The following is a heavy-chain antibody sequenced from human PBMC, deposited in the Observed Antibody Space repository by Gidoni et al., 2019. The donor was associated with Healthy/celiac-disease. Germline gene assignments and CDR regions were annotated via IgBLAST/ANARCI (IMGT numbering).Heavy chain of an antibody. CDR1: GFTFRSYA. D-gene: IGHD6-13*01. CDR2: ISYDGSNK. V-gene: IGHV3-30*04. J-gene: IGHJ4*02. Sequence: QVQLVESGGGVVQPGRSLRLSCAASGFTFRSYAMHWVRQAPGKGLEWVAVISYDGSNKYYADSVKGRFTISRDNSKNTLYLQMNSLRAEDTAVYYCARVASIAAAGTEETLGGYWGQGTLVTVSS. CDR3: ARVASIAAAGTEETLGGY.